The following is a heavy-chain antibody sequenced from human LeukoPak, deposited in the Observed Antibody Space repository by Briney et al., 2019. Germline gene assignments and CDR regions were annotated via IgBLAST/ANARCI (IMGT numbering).Heavy chain of an antibody. CDR1: GFTFSSYG. J-gene: IGHJ4*02. CDR2: VSYDGSNK. Sequence: GGSLRPSCAASGFTFSSYGMHWVRQAPGKGLEWGAVVSYDGSNKYYADSVKGRFTISRDNSKNTLYLQMNSLRAEDTAVYYCARGSKQQLPQDYWGQGTLVTVSS. CDR3: ARGSKQQLPQDY. D-gene: IGHD6-13*01. V-gene: IGHV3-30*03.